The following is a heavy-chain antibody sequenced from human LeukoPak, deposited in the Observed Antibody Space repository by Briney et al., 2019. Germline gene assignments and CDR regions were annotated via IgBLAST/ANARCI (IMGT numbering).Heavy chain of an antibody. J-gene: IGHJ4*02. Sequence: GGSLRLSCAASGFTFSSYNMNWVRQAPGKGLEWISYISSSSSSTIYYADSVKGRFTISRDNSKNTLYLQMNSLRAEDTAVYYCAKMGSSGFQPGDYWGQGTLVTVSS. D-gene: IGHD3-22*01. CDR3: AKMGSSGFQPGDY. CDR1: GFTFSSYN. V-gene: IGHV3-48*01. CDR2: ISSSSSSTI.